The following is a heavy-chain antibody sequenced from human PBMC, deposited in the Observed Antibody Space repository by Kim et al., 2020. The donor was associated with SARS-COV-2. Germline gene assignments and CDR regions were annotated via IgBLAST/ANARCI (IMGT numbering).Heavy chain of an antibody. CDR1: GGSISSGDYY. Sequence: SETLSLTCTVSGGSISSGDYYWSWIRQPPGKGLEWIGYIYYSGSTYYNPSLKSRVTISVDTSKNQFSLKLSSVTAADTAVYYCARVPLWELLPYYGMDVWGQGTTVTVSS. V-gene: IGHV4-30-4*01. CDR3: ARVPLWELLPYYGMDV. J-gene: IGHJ6*02. D-gene: IGHD1-26*01. CDR2: IYYSGST.